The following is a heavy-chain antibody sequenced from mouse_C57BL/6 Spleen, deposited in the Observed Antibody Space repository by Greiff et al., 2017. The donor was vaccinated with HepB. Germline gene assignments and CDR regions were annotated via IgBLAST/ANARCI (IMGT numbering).Heavy chain of an antibody. J-gene: IGHJ1*03. D-gene: IGHD1-1*01. V-gene: IGHV1-82*01. CDR3: ARRFTTVVKPWYFDV. CDR2: IDPGDGDT. Sequence: QVQLQQSGPELVKPGASVKISCKASGYAFSSSWMNWVKQRPGKGLEWIGRIDPGDGDTNYNGKFKGKARLTADKSSSTAYIQLSSLTSEDSAVYFCARRFTTVVKPWYFDVWGTGTTVTVSS. CDR1: GYAFSSSW.